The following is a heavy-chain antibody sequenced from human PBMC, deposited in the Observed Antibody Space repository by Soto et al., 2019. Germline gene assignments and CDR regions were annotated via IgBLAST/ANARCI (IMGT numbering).Heavy chain of an antibody. V-gene: IGHV4-39*01. J-gene: IGHJ4*02. CDR3: ARHLGGDSGSYFFDY. CDR1: GGSISSSSYY. D-gene: IGHD1-26*01. CDR2: IYYSGST. Sequence: QLQLQESGPGLVKPSETLSLTCTVSGGSISSSSYYWGWIRQPPGKGLEWIGSIYYSGSTYYNPSLKSRVTIAVDTPKNQFSLKLSSVTAADTAVYYCARHLGGDSGSYFFDYWGQGTLVTVSS.